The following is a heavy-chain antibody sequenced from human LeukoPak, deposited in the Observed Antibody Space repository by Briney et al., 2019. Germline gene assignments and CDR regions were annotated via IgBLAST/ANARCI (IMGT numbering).Heavy chain of an antibody. CDR2: IRSKAYGGTI. J-gene: IGHJ4*02. Sequence: PGGSLRLSCTGSGFIFGDYGMSWFRQAPGKGLQWVGFIRSKAYGGTIEYAASVKDRFTISRDDSNSIAYLQMSSLKTEDTALYYCARASSCSRASCPMWAGYWGQGTLVTVSS. CDR1: GFIFGDYG. D-gene: IGHD2-2*01. CDR3: ARASSCSRASCPMWAGY. V-gene: IGHV3-49*03.